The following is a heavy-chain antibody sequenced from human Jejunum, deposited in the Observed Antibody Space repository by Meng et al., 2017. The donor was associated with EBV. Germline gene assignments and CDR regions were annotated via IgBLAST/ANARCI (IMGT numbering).Heavy chain of an antibody. CDR2: IYYTGYT. D-gene: IGHD6-19*01. CDR3: ARGQQWLIREDWFDP. Sequence: PRQGAGPGLVKPSEALSLTCTVSGGSISTATYYWAWIRQPPGKGLEWIGSIYYTGYTDYNPSLKSRVTMSVRTSTNQFSLKLTSVTAADTAMYYCARGQQWLIREDWFDPWGQGTLVTVSS. V-gene: IGHV4-39*07. CDR1: GGSISTATYY. J-gene: IGHJ5*02.